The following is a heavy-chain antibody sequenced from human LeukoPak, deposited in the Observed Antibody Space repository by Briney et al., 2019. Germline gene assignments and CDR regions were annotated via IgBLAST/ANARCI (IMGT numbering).Heavy chain of an antibody. CDR1: GYTFTVYY. D-gene: IGHD6-13*01. CDR2: TNPNSGGT. CDR3: ARGEYSRSWYEVPDC. V-gene: IGHV1-2*02. J-gene: IGHJ4*02. Sequence: ASVKVSCTASGYTFTVYYMHLERQPPGQGLERMGWTNPNSGGTNYAQTFQGRVTMTRDTSISTDYMELSRLRSDDTAVYYCARGEYSRSWYEVPDCWGQGTLVTVSS.